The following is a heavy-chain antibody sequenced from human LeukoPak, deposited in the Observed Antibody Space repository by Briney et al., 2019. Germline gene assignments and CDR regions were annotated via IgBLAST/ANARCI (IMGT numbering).Heavy chain of an antibody. CDR3: ARADYSNYNFDY. CDR2: ISGYNGNT. V-gene: IGHV1-18*01. Sequence: ASVKVSCKASGYTFTRYGISWVRQAPGQGLEWMGWISGYNGNTKYAQKFQGRVTITADESTSTAYMELSSLRSEDTAVYYCARADYSNYNFDYWGQGTLVTVSS. CDR1: GYTFTRYG. D-gene: IGHD4-11*01. J-gene: IGHJ4*02.